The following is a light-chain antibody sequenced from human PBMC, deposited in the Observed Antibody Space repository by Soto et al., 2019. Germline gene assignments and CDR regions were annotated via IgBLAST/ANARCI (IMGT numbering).Light chain of an antibody. CDR1: SGSVSTTYY. CDR2: STN. J-gene: IGLJ3*02. V-gene: IGLV8-61*01. Sequence: QTVVTQEPSFSVSPGGTVTLTCGLTSGSVSTTYYPSWYQQTPGQAPRTLIYSTNIRSSGVPDRFSGSILGNKAALTITGALADDESDYHCMLYMGGGLVVFGGGTKVTV. CDR3: MLYMGGGLVV.